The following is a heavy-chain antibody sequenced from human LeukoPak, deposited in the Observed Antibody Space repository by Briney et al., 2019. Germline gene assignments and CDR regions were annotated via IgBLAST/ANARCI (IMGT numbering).Heavy chain of an antibody. Sequence: GGSLRLSCAASGFFFSQFTMHWLRQAPGKGLEWVSSISSSSSYIYYADSVKGRFTISRDNAKNSLYLQMNSLRAEDTAVYYCARAPRYYFDYWGQGTLVTVSS. CDR3: ARAPRYYFDY. CDR1: GFFFSQFT. CDR2: ISSSSSYI. V-gene: IGHV3-21*01. J-gene: IGHJ4*02.